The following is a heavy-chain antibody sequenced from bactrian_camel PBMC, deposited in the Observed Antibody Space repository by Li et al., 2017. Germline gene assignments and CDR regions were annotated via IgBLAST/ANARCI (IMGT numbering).Heavy chain of an antibody. J-gene: IGHJ6*01. V-gene: IGHV3-2*01. Sequence: HVQLVESGGGLVQPGGSLRLSCAAPGFTFSTYYMSWVRQAPGKGLEWVSSIDTGSRVSSYGNSIKGRFSISKDASKSTVYLQLNNLKPEDTAVYYCAATPDSATYFGFWGQGTQVTVS. CDR1: GFTFSTYY. D-gene: IGHD7*01. CDR3: AATPDSATYFGF. CDR2: IDTGSRVS.